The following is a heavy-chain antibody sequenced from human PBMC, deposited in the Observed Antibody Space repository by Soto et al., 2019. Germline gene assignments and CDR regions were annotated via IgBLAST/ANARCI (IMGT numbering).Heavy chain of an antibody. J-gene: IGHJ4*02. CDR1: GFTFSNYA. D-gene: IGHD5-18*01. CDR2: ISGSGDKT. CDR3: AKEGYPPFFDY. Sequence: GGSLRLSCAASGFTFSNYAMSWVRQAPGKGPEWVSAISGSGDKTYYVDSVKGRFTISRDNSKNTVSLQMNSLRADDTAVYYCAKEGYPPFFDYWGPGLLVTVSS. V-gene: IGHV3-23*01.